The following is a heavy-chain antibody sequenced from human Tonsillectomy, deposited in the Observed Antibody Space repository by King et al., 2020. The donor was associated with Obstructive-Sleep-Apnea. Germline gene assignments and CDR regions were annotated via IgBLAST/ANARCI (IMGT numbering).Heavy chain of an antibody. CDR2: ITHSGST. V-gene: IGHV4-34*01. CDR1: GGSFSDYY. D-gene: IGHD1-26*01. CDR3: ARVLGAAGPDYYFDY. J-gene: IGHJ4*02. Sequence: VQLQQWGTGLLKPSETLSLTCAVYGGSFSDYYWSWIRQPPGKGLEWIGEITHSGSTNFNPSLKSRVTISVYTTRNQFSLKLHAVSAADTAVYYCARVLGAAGPDYYFDYWGQGSLVTVSS.